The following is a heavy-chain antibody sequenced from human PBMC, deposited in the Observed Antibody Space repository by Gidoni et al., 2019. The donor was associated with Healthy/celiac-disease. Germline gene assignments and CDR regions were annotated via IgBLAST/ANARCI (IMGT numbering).Heavy chain of an antibody. Sequence: EVQLVESGGGLVKPGGSLRRSCAAAGFTVSSYSMNWVRQAPGKGLEWVSSISSSSSSISYADSVKGRFTISRDNAKNSLYLQMNSLRAEDTAVYYCATLVFVRLQEYFDLWGRGTLVTVSS. CDR1: GFTVSSYS. CDR3: ATLVFVRLQEYFDL. CDR2: ISSSSSSI. J-gene: IGHJ2*01. D-gene: IGHD5-12*01. V-gene: IGHV3-21*01.